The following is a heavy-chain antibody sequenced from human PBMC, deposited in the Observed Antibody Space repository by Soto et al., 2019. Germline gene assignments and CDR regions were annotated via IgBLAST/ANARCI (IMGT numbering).Heavy chain of an antibody. D-gene: IGHD6-13*01. V-gene: IGHV4-39*01. J-gene: IGHJ4*02. CDR1: GDSISGSPYF. Sequence: QVQLQESGPGLVMPSETLSLTCTVSGDSISGSPYFWGWIRQPPGKRLEWIGSIFYDGYTVYTPALRGRVTISVVTSKNQFSLKLTSVAAADTAIYFCARMQAAVPHYWGQGILVTVSS. CDR3: ARMQAAVPHY. CDR2: IFYDGYT.